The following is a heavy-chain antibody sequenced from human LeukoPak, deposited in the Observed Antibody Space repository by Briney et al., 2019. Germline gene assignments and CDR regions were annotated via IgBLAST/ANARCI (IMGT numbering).Heavy chain of an antibody. Sequence: PSEILSLTCTVSGGSISSYYWSWIRQPPGKGLEWIGYIYYSGSTNYNPSLKSRVTISVDTSKNQFSLKLSSVTAADTAVYYCAREVAAAGDAFDIWGQGTMVTVSS. CDR2: IYYSGST. CDR3: AREVAAAGDAFDI. J-gene: IGHJ3*02. CDR1: GGSISSYY. D-gene: IGHD6-13*01. V-gene: IGHV4-59*01.